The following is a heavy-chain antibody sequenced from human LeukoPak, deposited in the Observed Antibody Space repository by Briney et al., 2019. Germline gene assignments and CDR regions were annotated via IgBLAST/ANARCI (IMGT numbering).Heavy chain of an antibody. Sequence: SVKVSCKASGGTFSSYAISWVRQAPGQGLEWMGGIIPIFGTANYAQKFQGRVTITADKSTSTAYMELSSLRSEDTAVYYCARVFDSGSQAYFYYMDVWGKGTTVTISS. J-gene: IGHJ6*03. V-gene: IGHV1-69*06. CDR1: GGTFSSYA. CDR3: ARVFDSGSQAYFYYMDV. D-gene: IGHD3-10*01. CDR2: IIPIFGTA.